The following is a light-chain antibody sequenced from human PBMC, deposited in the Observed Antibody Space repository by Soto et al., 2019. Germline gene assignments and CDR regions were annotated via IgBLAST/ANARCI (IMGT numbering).Light chain of an antibody. J-gene: IGKJ1*01. CDR3: QQYGSSPRT. CDR2: AAS. V-gene: IGKV1-39*01. Sequence: IQMTQSPSSLSASVGDRVIITCRSDHSINNYLNWYQQRPGKVPKLLIYAASTLQSGVPSRFSGSGSGRVFTLTISRLEPEDFAVYYCQQYGSSPRTFGQGTKVEIK. CDR1: HSINNY.